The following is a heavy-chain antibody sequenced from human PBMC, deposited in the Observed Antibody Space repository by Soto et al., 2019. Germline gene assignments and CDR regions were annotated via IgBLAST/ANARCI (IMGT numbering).Heavy chain of an antibody. V-gene: IGHV4-34*01. Sequence: SETLSLTCAVYGGSFSGYYWSWIRQPPGKGLEWIGEINHSGSTNYNPSLKRRVTISVDTSKNQFSLKLSSVTAADTAVDYCARGEGPMVLLLDPWGQGTLVTVSS. CDR2: INHSGST. J-gene: IGHJ5*02. D-gene: IGHD3-10*01. CDR3: ARGEGPMVLLLDP. CDR1: GGSFSGYY.